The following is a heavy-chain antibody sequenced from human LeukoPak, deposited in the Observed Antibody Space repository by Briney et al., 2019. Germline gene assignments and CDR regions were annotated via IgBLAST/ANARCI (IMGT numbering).Heavy chain of an antibody. V-gene: IGHV4-39*01. CDR3: ASLTSITIFGVVYFDY. D-gene: IGHD3-3*01. J-gene: IGHJ4*02. CDR1: GGSISSSSYY. CDR2: IYYSGST. Sequence: SETLSLTCTVSGGSISSSSYYWGWIRQPPGKGLEWIGSIYYSGSTYYNPSLKSRVTISVDTSKNQFSLKLSSVTAADTAAYYCASLTSITIFGVVYFDYWGQGTLVTVSS.